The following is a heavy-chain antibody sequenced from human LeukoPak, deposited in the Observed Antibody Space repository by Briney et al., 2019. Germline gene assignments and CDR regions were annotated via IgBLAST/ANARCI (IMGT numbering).Heavy chain of an antibody. CDR3: ARDLGFGELWTHAFDI. J-gene: IGHJ3*02. Sequence: PGGSLRLSCAASGFTFSSFGMNWVRQAPGKGLEWVANIKQDGSEKYYVDSVKGRFTISRDNAKNSLYLQMNSLRAEDTAVYYCARDLGFGELWTHAFDIWGQGTMVTVSS. D-gene: IGHD3-10*01. CDR2: IKQDGSEK. V-gene: IGHV3-7*01. CDR1: GFTFSSFG.